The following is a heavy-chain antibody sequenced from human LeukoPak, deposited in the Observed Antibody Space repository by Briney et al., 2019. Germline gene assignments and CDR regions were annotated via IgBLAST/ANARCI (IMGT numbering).Heavy chain of an antibody. Sequence: VASVKVSCKASGYTFTSYGISWVRQAPGQGLEWMGWISAYNGNTNYAQKLQGRVTMTTDTSTSTAYMGLRSLRSDDTAVYYCARIVGAFGGGPDNWFDPWGQGTLVTVSS. V-gene: IGHV1-18*01. CDR3: ARIVGAFGGGPDNWFDP. CDR2: ISAYNGNT. D-gene: IGHD1-26*01. J-gene: IGHJ5*02. CDR1: GYTFTSYG.